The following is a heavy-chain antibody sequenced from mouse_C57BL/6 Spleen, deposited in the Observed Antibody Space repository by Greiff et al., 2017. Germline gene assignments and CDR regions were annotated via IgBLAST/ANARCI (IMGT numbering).Heavy chain of an antibody. D-gene: IGHD3-2*02. CDR3: ARDSSGPHYYAMDY. V-gene: IGHV1-82*01. Sequence: VKLQESGPELVKPGASVKISCKASGYAFSSSWMNWVKQRPGKGLEWIGRIYPGDGDTNYNGKFKGKATLTADKSSSTAYMQLSSLTSEDSAVYFCARDSSGPHYYAMDYWGQGTSVTVSS. CDR2: IYPGDGDT. J-gene: IGHJ4*01. CDR1: GYAFSSSW.